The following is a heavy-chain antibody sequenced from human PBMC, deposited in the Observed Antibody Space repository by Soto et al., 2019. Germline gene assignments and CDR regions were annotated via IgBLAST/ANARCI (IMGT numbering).Heavy chain of an antibody. D-gene: IGHD5-18*01. CDR1: GLSFSGYN. V-gene: IGHV4-34*01. Sequence: SEILTLTCAAYGLSFSGYNRNWIRQPPGKGLEWIGEINHSGSTNYNPSLKSRVTISVDTSKNQFFLKLSAVTAADTAVYYCARRRRGYSYGYGVPNAFDIWGQGTMVTVSS. J-gene: IGHJ3*02. CDR2: INHSGST. CDR3: ARRRRGYSYGYGVPNAFDI.